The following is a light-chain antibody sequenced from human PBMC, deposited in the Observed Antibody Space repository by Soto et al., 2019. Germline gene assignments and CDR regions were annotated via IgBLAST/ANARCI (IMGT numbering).Light chain of an antibody. CDR3: SSYTGSSTVV. V-gene: IGLV2-14*01. CDR1: SSDVGGYNY. CDR2: EVS. J-gene: IGLJ3*02. Sequence: QSALTQPASVSGSPGQSITISCAGTSSDVGGYNYVSWYQQHPGKAPKLMISEVSNRPSGVSSRFSGSRSGNTASLTISGLQAEDEAHYYCSSYTGSSTVVFGGGTQLTVL.